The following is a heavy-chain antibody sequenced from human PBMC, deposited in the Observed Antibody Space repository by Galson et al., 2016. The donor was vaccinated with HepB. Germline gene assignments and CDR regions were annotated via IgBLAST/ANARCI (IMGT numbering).Heavy chain of an antibody. V-gene: IGHV4-30-2*06. CDR3: ARVGRIVAAGKYYGFDP. CDR2: INHSGST. D-gene: IGHD6-13*01. Sequence: TLSLTCTVSGDSISSAGYSWSWIRQSPGKGLELIGYINHSGSTYYNPSLKSRVAISGDRSRNQFSLKLTAVTAADSAVYYCARVGRIVAAGKYYGFDPWGQGALVTVSS. J-gene: IGHJ5*02. CDR1: GDSISSAGYS.